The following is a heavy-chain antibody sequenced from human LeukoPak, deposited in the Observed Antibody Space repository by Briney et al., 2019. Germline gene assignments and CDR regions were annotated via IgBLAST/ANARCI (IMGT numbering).Heavy chain of an antibody. V-gene: IGHV3-23*01. CDR2: TSGSGGST. J-gene: IGHJ1*01. Sequence: GASLRLSCAASGFTFSSYAMSWVRQAPGKGLEWVSATSGSGGSTYYADSVKGRFTISRDNSKNTLYLQMNSLRAEDTAVYYCAKDGKQVVQKHWGQGTLVTVSS. CDR1: GFTFSSYA. D-gene: IGHD6-13*01. CDR3: AKDGKQVVQKH.